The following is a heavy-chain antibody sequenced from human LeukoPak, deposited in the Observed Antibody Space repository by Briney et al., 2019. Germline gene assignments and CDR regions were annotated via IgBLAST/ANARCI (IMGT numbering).Heavy chain of an antibody. J-gene: IGHJ4*02. CDR3: ARDPGYCSGGSCPDGGDY. CDR2: IIPILGIA. Sequence: ASVKVSCKASGGTFSSYAISWVRQAPGQGLEWMVRIIPILGIANYAQKFQGRVTITADKSTSTAYMELSSLRSEDTAVYYCARDPGYCSGGSCPDGGDYWGQGTLVTVSS. V-gene: IGHV1-69*04. D-gene: IGHD2-15*01. CDR1: GGTFSSYA.